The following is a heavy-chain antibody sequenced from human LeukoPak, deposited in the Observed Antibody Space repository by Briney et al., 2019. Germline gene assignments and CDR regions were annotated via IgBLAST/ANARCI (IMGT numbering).Heavy chain of an antibody. CDR2: IYYTGST. CDR1: GVSINNYY. D-gene: IGHD2-15*01. J-gene: IGHJ1*01. V-gene: IGHV4-59*01. CDR3: ARDMGLVAASEYFQQ. Sequence: SETLSLTCAVSGVSINNYYWSLIRQPPGKGLEWIGNIYYTGSTTHNPSLKSRVTISVDTSKNQFSLSLSSVTAADTAVYYCARDMGLVAASEYFQQWGQGTLVTVSS.